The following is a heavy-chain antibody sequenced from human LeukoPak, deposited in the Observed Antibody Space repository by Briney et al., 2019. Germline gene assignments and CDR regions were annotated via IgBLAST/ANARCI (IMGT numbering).Heavy chain of an antibody. V-gene: IGHV4-34*01. CDR3: SRDSGTTGEVKFDP. CDR1: GGSFSGYY. Sequence: SETLSLTCAVYGGSFSGYYWSWIRRPPGKGLEWIGEINHSGSTNYNPSLKSRVTISIDTSKNQFSLKLMSVTAADTAVYYCSRDSGTTGEVKFDPWGQGTLVTVSS. J-gene: IGHJ5*02. CDR2: INHSGST. D-gene: IGHD3-10*01.